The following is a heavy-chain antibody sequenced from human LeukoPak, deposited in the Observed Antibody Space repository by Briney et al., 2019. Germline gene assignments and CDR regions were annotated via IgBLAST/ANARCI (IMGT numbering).Heavy chain of an antibody. V-gene: IGHV4-39*01. CDR1: GGSISSSSYY. Sequence: PSETLSLTCTVSGGSISSSSYYWGWIRQPPGKGLEWIGSIYYSGSTYYNPSLKSRVTISVDTSKNQFSLKLSSVTAADTAVYYCARHIVVVVAATRDYFDYWGQGTLVTVSS. J-gene: IGHJ4*02. CDR2: IYYSGST. D-gene: IGHD2-15*01. CDR3: ARHIVVVVAATRDYFDY.